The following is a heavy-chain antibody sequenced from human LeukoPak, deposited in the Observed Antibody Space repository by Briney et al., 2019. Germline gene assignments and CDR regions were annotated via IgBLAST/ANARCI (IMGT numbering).Heavy chain of an antibody. V-gene: IGHV3-7*01. CDR1: XFTFSXNY. CDR2: IKQDGTEK. CDR3: AKAEPVASHSFDS. D-gene: IGHD4-23*01. J-gene: IGHJ4*02. Sequence: SLRLSCAAXXFTFSXNYMSWVRQAPGKGLEWVAHIKQDGTEKYYVDSVKGRFTISRDNAKNSLFLQMNSLRAEDTAVYYCAKAEPVASHSFDSRGQGTLVTVS.